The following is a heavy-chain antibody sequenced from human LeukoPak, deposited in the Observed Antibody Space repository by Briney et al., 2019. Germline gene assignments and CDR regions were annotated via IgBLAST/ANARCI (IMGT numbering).Heavy chain of an antibody. CDR2: IYTSGST. D-gene: IGHD1-26*01. Sequence: PSQTLSLTCTVSGNSISSGDYYWSWIRQPAGKGLEWIGRIYTSGSTTYNPSLKSRVTISGDTSENQFSLRLSSVTAADTAVYYCARLVGATNWFDPWGQGTLVTVSS. V-gene: IGHV4-61*02. J-gene: IGHJ5*02. CDR1: GNSISSGDYY. CDR3: ARLVGATNWFDP.